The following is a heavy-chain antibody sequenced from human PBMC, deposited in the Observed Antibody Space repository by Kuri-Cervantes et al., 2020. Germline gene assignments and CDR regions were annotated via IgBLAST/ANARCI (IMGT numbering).Heavy chain of an antibody. CDR2: ISSSGGIR. J-gene: IGHJ5*02. D-gene: IGHD1-26*01. Sequence: GESLKISCAASGFTFSDYYMSWIRQAPGKGLEWVSYISSSGGIRYYADSVKGRFTISRDNAKNSLFLQMNSLRDEDTAVYYCARCSGSYSDWFDPWGQGTLVTVSS. CDR3: ARCSGSYSDWFDP. CDR1: GFTFSDYY. V-gene: IGHV3-11*04.